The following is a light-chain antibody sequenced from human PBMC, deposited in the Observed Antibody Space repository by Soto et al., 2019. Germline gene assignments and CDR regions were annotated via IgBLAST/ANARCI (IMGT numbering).Light chain of an antibody. CDR1: QGISDY. V-gene: IGKV1-9*01. Sequence: DIKLTQSPSFLSASVGDRVTISCRASQGISDYLAWYQQKPGKAPKLLIYGASTLQSSVPSRFSGSASGTEFTRTISSLQPEDFATYFCQQFNAYPLTFGGGNKLEIK. J-gene: IGKJ4*01. CDR3: QQFNAYPLT. CDR2: GAS.